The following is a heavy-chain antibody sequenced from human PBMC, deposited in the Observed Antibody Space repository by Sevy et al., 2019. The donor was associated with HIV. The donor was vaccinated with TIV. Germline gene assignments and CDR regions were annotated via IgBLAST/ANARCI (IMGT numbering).Heavy chain of an antibody. V-gene: IGHV3-53*01. CDR1: GFSVSSNY. CDR3: TRVHSCGYPFDY. CDR2: IYSSGRT. D-gene: IGHD3-22*01. J-gene: IGHJ4*02. Sequence: GGSLRLSCAASGFSVSSNYMSWVRQAPGKGLEWVSLIYSSGRTYYGDSVKGRFTISRDDSKNTLYLQMNSVRAEDTALYYCTRVHSCGYPFDYWGQGSLVTVSS.